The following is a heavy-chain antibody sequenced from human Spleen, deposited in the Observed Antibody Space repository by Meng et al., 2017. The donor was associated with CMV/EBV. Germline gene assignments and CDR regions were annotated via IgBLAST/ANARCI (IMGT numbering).Heavy chain of an antibody. V-gene: IGHV4-39*07. J-gene: IGHJ5*02. CDR3: ARDVSSAALNWFDP. CDR1: GGSIITTTYY. D-gene: IGHD6-13*01. Sequence: SGGSIITTTYYGGWIRQTPGKGLEWIGSIYYGDSAYYNPSLKSRVAISVDTTSNQFSLKLRSVTAADTAVYYCARDVSSAALNWFDPWGQGTLVTVSS. CDR2: IYYGDSA.